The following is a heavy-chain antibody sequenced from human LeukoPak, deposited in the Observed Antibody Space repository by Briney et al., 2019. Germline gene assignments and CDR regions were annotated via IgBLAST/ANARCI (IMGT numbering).Heavy chain of an antibody. CDR3: ARTKSLAVAPPGFDY. V-gene: IGHV1-69*05. CDR1: GGTFSSYA. CDR2: IIPIFGTA. Sequence: SVKVSCKASGGTFSSYAISWVRQAPGQGLEWMGGIIPIFGTANYAQKFQGRVTITTDESTSTAYMELSSLRSEDTAVYYCARTKSLAVAPPGFDYWGQGTLVTVSS. J-gene: IGHJ4*02. D-gene: IGHD6-19*01.